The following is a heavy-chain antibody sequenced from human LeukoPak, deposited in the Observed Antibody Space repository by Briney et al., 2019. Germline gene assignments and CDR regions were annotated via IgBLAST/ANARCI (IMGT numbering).Heavy chain of an antibody. Sequence: RPSETLSLTCAVYGGSFCGYYWSGMRNPPGKGLEWMGNIHYSERTNYNPSLKRRVTISVDTSQNHFSLKLTSVTAADPAVYYCATGSFSAVAAYYYYYYLDLWGKGTTVTVSS. J-gene: IGHJ6*03. CDR1: GGSFCGYY. CDR2: IHYSERT. V-gene: IGHV4-34*01. D-gene: IGHD6-19*01. CDR3: ATGSFSAVAAYYYYYYLDL.